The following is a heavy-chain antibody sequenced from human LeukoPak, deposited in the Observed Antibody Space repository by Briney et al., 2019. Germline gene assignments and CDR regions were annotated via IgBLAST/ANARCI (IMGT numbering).Heavy chain of an antibody. CDR2: IWYDGSNK. CDR1: GFTFSSYG. CDR3: AKDREYCSSTSCYSFDY. V-gene: IGHV3-33*06. J-gene: IGHJ4*02. Sequence: AGGSLRLSCAASGFTFSSYGMHWVRQAPGKGLERVAVIWYDGSNKYYADSVKGRFTISRDNSKNTLYLQMNSLRAEDTAVYYCAKDREYCSSTSCYSFDYWGQGTLVTVSS. D-gene: IGHD2-2*02.